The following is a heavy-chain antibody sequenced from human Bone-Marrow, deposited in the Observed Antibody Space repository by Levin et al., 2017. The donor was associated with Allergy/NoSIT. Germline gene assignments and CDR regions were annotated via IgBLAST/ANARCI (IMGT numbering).Heavy chain of an antibody. CDR3: ASVRSRETTTTTFFRGRFQYYMDV. D-gene: IGHD4-11*01. J-gene: IGHJ6*03. CDR2: MHHSGNT. Sequence: SQTLSLTCAVSGGSVNSGGYSWGWIRQPPGKGLEWIGYMHHSGNTYYNPSLKSRVTISVDRSKNQFSLRLNSVTAADTAVYYCASVRSRETTTTTFFRGRFQYYMDVWGKGTTVTVSS. CDR1: GGSVNSGGYS. V-gene: IGHV4-30-2*01.